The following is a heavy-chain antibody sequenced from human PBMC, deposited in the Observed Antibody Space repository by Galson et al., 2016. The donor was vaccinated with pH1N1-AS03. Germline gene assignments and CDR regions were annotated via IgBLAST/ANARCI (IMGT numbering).Heavy chain of an antibody. J-gene: IGHJ3*02. Sequence: QSGAEVKKPGESLKISCKGSGHSFSSYRIGWVRQMPGKGLGWMGIIDPDDSDTTYSPSFQGQVTISADKPISTASSTAYLEWRSLKASDTATYYCATSVTVVRGGYDAFDIWGQGTMVTVSS. CDR1: GHSFSSYR. D-gene: IGHD3-10*01. V-gene: IGHV5-51*04. CDR3: ATSVTVVRGGYDAFDI. CDR2: IDPDDSDT.